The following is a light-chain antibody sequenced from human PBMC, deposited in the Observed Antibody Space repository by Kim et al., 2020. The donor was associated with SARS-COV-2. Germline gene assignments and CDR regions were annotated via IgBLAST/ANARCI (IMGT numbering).Light chain of an antibody. CDR2: AAS. V-gene: IGKV1D-8*03. CDR1: QSISSY. J-gene: IGKJ2*01. Sequence: VIWMTQSPSLLSASTGDRVTISCRMSQSISSYLAWYQQKPGKAPELLIYAASTLQSGVPSRFSGSGSGTDFTLTISCLQSEDFATYYCQQYYSFPYTFGQGTKLEI. CDR3: QQYYSFPYT.